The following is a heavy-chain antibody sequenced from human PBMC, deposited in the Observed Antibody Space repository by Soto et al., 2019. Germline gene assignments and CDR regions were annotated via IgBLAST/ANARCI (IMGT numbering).Heavy chain of an antibody. CDR1: GVSINSGDNF. CDR2: IYYTGST. J-gene: IGHJ4*02. Sequence: SETLSVTCTVSGVSINSGDNFWSWIRQPPGKGLEWMGYIYYTGSTYYNPSLNRRITMSVDMSKNQFSLRLTSVTAADTALYFCARAEFNSVWFPFDSWGQGAPVTVS. D-gene: IGHD6-19*01. CDR3: ARAEFNSVWFPFDS. V-gene: IGHV4-30-4*01.